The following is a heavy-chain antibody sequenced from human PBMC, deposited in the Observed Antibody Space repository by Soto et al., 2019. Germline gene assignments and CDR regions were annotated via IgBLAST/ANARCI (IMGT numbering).Heavy chain of an antibody. J-gene: IGHJ3*02. CDR3: AKDSLARWLSDPDAFVI. Sequence: GGSLRLSCAASGFTFSSYAMSWVRQAPGKGLEWVSAISGSGGSTYYADSVKGRFTISRDNSKNTLYLQMNSLRAEDTAVYYCAKDSLARWLSDPDAFVIWGPGTMVTVSS. V-gene: IGHV3-23*01. CDR1: GFTFSSYA. D-gene: IGHD3-22*01. CDR2: ISGSGGST.